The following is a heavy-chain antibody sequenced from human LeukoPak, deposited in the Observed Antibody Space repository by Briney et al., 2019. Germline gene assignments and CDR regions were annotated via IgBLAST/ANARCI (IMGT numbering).Heavy chain of an antibody. Sequence: ASVKVSCKASGYTFTSYYMHWVRQAPGQGLEWMGIINPSGGSTSYAQKFQGRVTMTRDTSTSTVYIELSSLRSEDTAVYYCARESCSGGSCWSPGSLNWFDPWGQGTLVTVSS. V-gene: IGHV1-46*01. CDR3: ARESCSGGSCWSPGSLNWFDP. D-gene: IGHD2-15*01. CDR2: INPSGGST. CDR1: GYTFTSYY. J-gene: IGHJ5*02.